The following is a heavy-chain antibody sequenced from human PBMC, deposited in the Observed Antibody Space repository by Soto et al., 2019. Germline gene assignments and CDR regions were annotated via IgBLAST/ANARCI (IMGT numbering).Heavy chain of an antibody. V-gene: IGHV1-18*01. CDR3: ARGGKYRYFDY. Sequence: QVQLVQSGAEVKKPGASVKVSCTTSGYTFTLFGITWVRQAPGQGLEWMGWISPYNGDTKYAEKLEGRVTLTTDTSTDTADIGLASLTSDDTAEYYCARGGKYRYFDYWGQGTLVTVSS. J-gene: IGHJ4*02. D-gene: IGHD2-2*02. CDR2: ISPYNGDT. CDR1: GYTFTLFG.